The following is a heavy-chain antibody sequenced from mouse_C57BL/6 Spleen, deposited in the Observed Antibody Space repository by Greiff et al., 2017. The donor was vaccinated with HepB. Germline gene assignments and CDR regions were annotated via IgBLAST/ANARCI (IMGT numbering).Heavy chain of an antibody. J-gene: IGHJ3*01. V-gene: IGHV5-16*01. D-gene: IGHD2-3*01. Sequence: EVMLVESEGGLVQPGSSMKLSCTASGFTFSDYYMAWVRQVPEKGLEWVANINYDGSSTYYLDSLKSRFIISRDNAKNILYLQMSSLKSEDTATYYCARVDDGYYGFAYWGQGTLVTVSA. CDR3: ARVDDGYYGFAY. CDR1: GFTFSDYY. CDR2: INYDGSST.